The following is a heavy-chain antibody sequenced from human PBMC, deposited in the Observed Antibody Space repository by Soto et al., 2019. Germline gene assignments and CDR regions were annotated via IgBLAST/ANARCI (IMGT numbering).Heavy chain of an antibody. Sequence: SETLSLTCTVSGVSISSSYCSWIRQPPGKGLEWIGYIYYSGSTNYNPSLKSRVTISVDTSKNQFSLKLSSVTAADTAVYYCARRYGYSFDYWGQGTLVTVSS. CDR2: IYYSGST. V-gene: IGHV4-59*08. J-gene: IGHJ4*02. D-gene: IGHD1-1*01. CDR3: ARRYGYSFDY. CDR1: GVSISSSY.